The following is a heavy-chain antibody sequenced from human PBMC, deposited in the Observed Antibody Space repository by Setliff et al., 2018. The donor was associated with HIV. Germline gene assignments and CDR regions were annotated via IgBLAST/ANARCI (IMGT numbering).Heavy chain of an antibody. CDR3: ARGVARQVVIDRWFDP. J-gene: IGHJ5*02. Sequence: SETLSLTSAVFGGSFSDFYWSWIRQPPGKGLEWIGEISYSGSTVYNPSLKSRVTMSVDASKNLVSLNLNSVTAADTAIYYCARGVARQVVIDRWFDPWGQGTPVTVSS. CDR2: ISYSGST. D-gene: IGHD2-21*01. V-gene: IGHV4-34*01. CDR1: GGSFSDFY.